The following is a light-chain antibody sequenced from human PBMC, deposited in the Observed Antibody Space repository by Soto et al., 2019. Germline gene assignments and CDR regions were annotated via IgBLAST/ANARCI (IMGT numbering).Light chain of an antibody. CDR3: SSYTSSLKKV. Sequence: QSVLTQPASVSGSPGQSITISCTGTSSDVGGYNYVSWYQQHPGKAPKLMIYDVSNRPSGVSNRFSGSKSGNTASLTISGLQAEDEADYYCSSYTSSLKKVFGGGTKVTVL. CDR1: SSDVGGYNY. CDR2: DVS. J-gene: IGLJ2*01. V-gene: IGLV2-14*01.